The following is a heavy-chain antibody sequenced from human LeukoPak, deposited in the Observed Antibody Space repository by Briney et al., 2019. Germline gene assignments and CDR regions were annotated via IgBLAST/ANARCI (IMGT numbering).Heavy chain of an antibody. Sequence: SETLSLTCTVSGGSISSYYWSWIRQPPRKGLEWIGYIYYSGSTNYNPSLMSRVTISLDTSKNQFSLKLSSVTAADTAVYYCARNLISSSGYVFDYWGQGTLVTVSS. CDR3: ARNLISSSGYVFDY. J-gene: IGHJ4*02. CDR1: GGSISSYY. CDR2: IYYSGST. V-gene: IGHV4-59*08. D-gene: IGHD5-12*01.